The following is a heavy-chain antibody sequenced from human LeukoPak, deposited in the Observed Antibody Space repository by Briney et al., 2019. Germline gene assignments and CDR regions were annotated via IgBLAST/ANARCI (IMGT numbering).Heavy chain of an antibody. CDR3: ARRFVPKEYSGYDFGAYYYYCGMDV. V-gene: IGHV1-18*01. J-gene: IGHJ6*02. CDR1: GYTFTSYG. Sequence: GASVKVSCKASGYTFTSYGISWVRQAPGQGLEWMGWISAYNGNTNYAQKLQGRVTMTTDTSTSTAYMELRSLRSDDTAVYYCARRFVPKEYSGYDFGAYYYYCGMDVWGQGTTVTVSS. D-gene: IGHD5-12*01. CDR2: ISAYNGNT.